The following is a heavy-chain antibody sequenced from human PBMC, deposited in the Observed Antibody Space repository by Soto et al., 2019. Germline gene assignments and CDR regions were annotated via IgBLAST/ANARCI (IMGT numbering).Heavy chain of an antibody. CDR3: ARVDFWSGYSLHY. CDR2: IYYSGST. CDR1: GGSISSGDYY. D-gene: IGHD3-3*01. V-gene: IGHV4-30-4*01. J-gene: IGHJ4*02. Sequence: QVQLQESGPGLVKPSQTLSLTCTVSGGSISSGDYYWSWIRQRPGKGLEWIGYIYYSGSTYYNPSLKSRVTITVDTSKNKFSLKLSSVTAADTAVYYCARVDFWSGYSLHYWGQGTLVTVSS.